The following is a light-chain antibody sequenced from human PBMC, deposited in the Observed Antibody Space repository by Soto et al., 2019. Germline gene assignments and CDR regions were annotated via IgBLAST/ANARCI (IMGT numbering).Light chain of an antibody. CDR1: QSVSSSY. CDR3: QQYGSSPWT. Sequence: EIVLTQSPGTLSLSPGERATLSCRASQSVSSSYLAWYQQKPGQAPRLLIYGASSRATGLPDRLSGSGSGTDFTLTISRLEPEEFAVYYCQQYGSSPWTFGQGTKVEIK. CDR2: GAS. V-gene: IGKV3-20*01. J-gene: IGKJ1*01.